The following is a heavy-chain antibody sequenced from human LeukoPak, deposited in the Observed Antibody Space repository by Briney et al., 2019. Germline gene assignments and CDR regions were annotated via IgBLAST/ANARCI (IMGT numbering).Heavy chain of an antibody. Sequence: GGTLRLSCAASGFTFSTYGMSWVRQAPGKGLEWVSAISGSGGSTYYADSVKGRFTISRDNSKNTLYLQMNSLRAEDTAVYYCAAVDVDTAFPWGQGTLVTVSS. D-gene: IGHD5-18*01. CDR1: GFTFSTYG. CDR3: AAVDVDTAFP. V-gene: IGHV3-23*01. J-gene: IGHJ5*02. CDR2: ISGSGGST.